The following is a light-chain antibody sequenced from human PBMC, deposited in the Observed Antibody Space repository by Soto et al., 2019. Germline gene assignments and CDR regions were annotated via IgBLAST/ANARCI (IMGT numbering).Light chain of an antibody. J-gene: IGKJ5*01. CDR3: QQANSFPIT. CDR2: EAT. CDR1: QGIRNV. V-gene: IGKV1-6*01. Sequence: AIQMTQSPSSLSASIGDRVTITCRASQGIRNVLGWFQQKPGKAPRLLIYEATNLQSGVPPRFSGSGSGTDFTLTISSLQPEDFATYFCQQANSFPITFGRGTRLEIK.